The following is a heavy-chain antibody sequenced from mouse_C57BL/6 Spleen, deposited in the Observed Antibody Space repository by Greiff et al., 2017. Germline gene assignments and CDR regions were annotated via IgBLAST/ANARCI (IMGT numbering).Heavy chain of an antibody. CDR1: GYTFTSYW. CDR3: ARGEIYSNYAFAY. D-gene: IGHD2-5*01. CDR2: IYPGSGST. Sequence: QVQLQQPGAELVKPGASVKMSCKASGYTFTSYWITWVKQRPGQGLEWIGDIYPGSGSTNYNEKFKSKATLTVDTSSSTAYMQLSSLTSEDSAVYYCARGEIYSNYAFAYWGQGTLVTVSA. V-gene: IGHV1-55*01. J-gene: IGHJ3*01.